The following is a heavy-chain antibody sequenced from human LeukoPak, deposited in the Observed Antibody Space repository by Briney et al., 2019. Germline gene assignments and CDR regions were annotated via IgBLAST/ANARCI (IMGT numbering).Heavy chain of an antibody. J-gene: IGHJ3*02. D-gene: IGHD3-3*01. V-gene: IGHV1-18*01. Sequence: GASVKVSCTASGYTFTIYGISWVRQGPGQGQERMGWISAYNGNTNYAQKLQGRVTMTTDTSTSTAYMELRSLRSDDTAVYYCARDRGYDFWSGYRPDAFDIWGQGTMVTVSS. CDR2: ISAYNGNT. CDR3: ARDRGYDFWSGYRPDAFDI. CDR1: GYTFTIYG.